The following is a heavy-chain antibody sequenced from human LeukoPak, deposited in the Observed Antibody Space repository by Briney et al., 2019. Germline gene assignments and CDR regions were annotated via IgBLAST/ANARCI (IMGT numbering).Heavy chain of an antibody. CDR1: GYTFTGYY. CDR3: AVLYWSIAARPFDY. J-gene: IGHJ4*02. CDR2: INPNSGGT. V-gene: IGHV1-2*06. Sequence: GASVKVSCKASGYTFTGYYMHWVRQAPGQGPEWMGRINPNSGGTNYAQKFQGRVTMTRDTSISTAYMELSRLRSDDTAVYYCAVLYWSIAARPFDYWGQGTLVTVSS. D-gene: IGHD6-6*01.